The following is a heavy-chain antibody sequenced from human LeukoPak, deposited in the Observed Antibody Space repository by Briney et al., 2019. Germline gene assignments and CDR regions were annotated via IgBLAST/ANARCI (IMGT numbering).Heavy chain of an antibody. D-gene: IGHD2-15*01. Sequence: GGSLRLSCAASGFTFSSYGMSWVRQAPGKGLEWVSAISGSGGSTYYADSVKGRFTISRDNSKNTLYLQMNSLRAEDTAVYYCAKDRYCSGGSCYSRNWFDPWGQGTLVTVSS. CDR3: AKDRYCSGGSCYSRNWFDP. CDR1: GFTFSSYG. CDR2: ISGSGGST. V-gene: IGHV3-23*01. J-gene: IGHJ5*02.